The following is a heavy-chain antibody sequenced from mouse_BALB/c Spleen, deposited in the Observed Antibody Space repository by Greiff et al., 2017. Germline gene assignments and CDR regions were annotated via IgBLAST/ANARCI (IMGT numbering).Heavy chain of an antibody. D-gene: IGHD1-1*01. V-gene: IGHV14-4*02. CDR3: NANYNGSRGDAMDY. CDR2: IDPENGDT. J-gene: IGHJ4*01. Sequence: EVKLMESGAELVRSGASVKLSCTASGFNFKDYYMHWVKQRPEQGLEWIGWIDPENGDTEYAPKFQGKATMTADTSSNTAYLQLSSLTSENTAVYYCNANYNGSRGDAMDYWGQGTSGTVSA. CDR1: GFNFKDYY.